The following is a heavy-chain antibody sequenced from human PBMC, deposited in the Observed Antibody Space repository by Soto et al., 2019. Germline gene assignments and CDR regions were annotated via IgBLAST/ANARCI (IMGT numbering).Heavy chain of an antibody. Sequence: EVQLVEPGGGLVQPGGSLRLSCAASGFTFSSIWMQWVRQAPGKGLLWVSRINTDGSSTSYADSVKGRFTISRDNTKNTLYLQMNSLRAEDTAVYYCARDLPGGWGQGTMVTVSS. J-gene: IGHJ3*01. CDR3: ARDLPGG. CDR1: GFTFSSIW. CDR2: INTDGSST. V-gene: IGHV3-74*01.